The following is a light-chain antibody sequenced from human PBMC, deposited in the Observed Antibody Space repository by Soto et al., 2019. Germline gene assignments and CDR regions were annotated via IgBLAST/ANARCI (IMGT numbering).Light chain of an antibody. CDR1: ERIHTF. CDR2: DAS. V-gene: IGKV1-12*01. J-gene: IGKJ4*01. Sequence: IEMTQSPSSLSASVGDRVTLTCRASERIHTFLNWYQQKPGKAPTLLIYDASTLESGVPSRFSGSGSGTDFTLTISSLQPEDFATYYCQQANSFPLPFGGGTKV. CDR3: QQANSFPLP.